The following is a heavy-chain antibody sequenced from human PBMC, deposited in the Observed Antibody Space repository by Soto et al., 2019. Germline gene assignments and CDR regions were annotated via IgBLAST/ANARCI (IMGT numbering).Heavy chain of an antibody. CDR2: IYYSGST. V-gene: IGHV4-39*01. CDR3: ARHDPDIVVVPAAIRAGYNWFDP. D-gene: IGHD2-2*02. CDR1: GGSISSSSYY. Sequence: KASETLSLTCTVSGGSISSSSYYWGWIRQPPGKGLEWIGSIYYSGSTYYNPSLKSRVTISVDTSKNQFSLKLSSVTAADTAVYYCARHDPDIVVVPAAIRAGYNWFDPWGQGTLVTVSS. J-gene: IGHJ5*02.